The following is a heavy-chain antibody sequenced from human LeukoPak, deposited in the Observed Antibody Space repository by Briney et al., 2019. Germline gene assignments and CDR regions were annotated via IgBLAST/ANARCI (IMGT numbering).Heavy chain of an antibody. CDR1: GFTVSSYY. D-gene: IGHD4-11*01. CDR2: IYSGGST. V-gene: IGHV3-66*01. Sequence: PGGSLRLPCAASGFTVSSYYMTWVRQAPGKGLEWVSVIYSGGSTYYADSVKGRVAISRDNSNNTVFLQMNIVRAEDTAVYYCARSYSNHLFGMDVWGQGTTVTVSS. CDR3: ARSYSNHLFGMDV. J-gene: IGHJ6*02.